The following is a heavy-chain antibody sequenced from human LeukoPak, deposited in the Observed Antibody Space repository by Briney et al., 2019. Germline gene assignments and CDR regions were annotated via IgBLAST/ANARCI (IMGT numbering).Heavy chain of an antibody. D-gene: IGHD7-27*01. Sequence: GGSLRLSCAASGFTFSSYAMSWVRQAPGKGLEWVSAISGSGGSTYYADSVKGRFTISRDNSKNTLYLQMNSLRAEDTAVYYCAKAIAGANWGVDWYFDLWGRGTLVTVSS. CDR2: ISGSGGST. CDR1: GFTFSSYA. V-gene: IGHV3-23*01. CDR3: AKAIAGANWGVDWYFDL. J-gene: IGHJ2*01.